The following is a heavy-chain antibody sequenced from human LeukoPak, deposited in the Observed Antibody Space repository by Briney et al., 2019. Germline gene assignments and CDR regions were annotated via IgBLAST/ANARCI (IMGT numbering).Heavy chain of an antibody. CDR3: ARAIRGSAVDTGDR. V-gene: IGHV3-7*01. CDR2: IKNDGSEE. CDR1: GFTFSRYW. J-gene: IGHJ4*02. D-gene: IGHD3-10*01. Sequence: PGGSVSLPCTASGFTFSRYWMRWVRQAPGKGLEGVANIKNDGSEEYYVDSVKGRFTISRDNARNSLFLQMNSLTVEDTAVYYCARAIRGSAVDTGDRWGQGTLVSLSS.